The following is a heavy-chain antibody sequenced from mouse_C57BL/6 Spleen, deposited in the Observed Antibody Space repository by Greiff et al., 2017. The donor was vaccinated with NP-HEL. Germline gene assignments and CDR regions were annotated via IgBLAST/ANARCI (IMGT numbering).Heavy chain of an antibody. CDR1: GYSITSGYY. J-gene: IGHJ4*01. V-gene: IGHV3-6*01. CDR2: ISYDGSN. CDR3: ANYDVYAMDY. D-gene: IGHD2-4*01. Sequence: EVKLMESGPGLVKPSQSLSLTCSVTGYSITSGYYWNWIRQFPGNKLEWMGYISYDGSNNYNPSLKNRISITRDTSKNQFFLKLNSVTTEDTATYYCANYDVYAMDYWGQGTSVTVSS.